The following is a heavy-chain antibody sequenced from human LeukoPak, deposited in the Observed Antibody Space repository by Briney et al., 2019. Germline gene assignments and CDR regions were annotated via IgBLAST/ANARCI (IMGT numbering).Heavy chain of an antibody. Sequence: SETLSLTCTVSGGSISSYYWSWIRQPPGKGLEWIGYIYYSGSTNYNPSLKSRVTISVDTSKNQFSLKLSSVTAADTAGYYCARESVVVPAAKDDAFDIWGQRTMVTVSS. D-gene: IGHD2-2*01. CDR2: IYYSGST. V-gene: IGHV4-59*12. CDR1: GGSISSYY. J-gene: IGHJ3*02. CDR3: ARESVVVPAAKDDAFDI.